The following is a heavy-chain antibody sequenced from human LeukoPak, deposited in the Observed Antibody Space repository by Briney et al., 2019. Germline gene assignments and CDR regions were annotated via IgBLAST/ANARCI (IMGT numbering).Heavy chain of an antibody. V-gene: IGHV1-18*01. CDR2: ISAYNGNT. CDR3: ARERITMFRGYFDY. Sequence: GASVKVSCTASGYTFISYGISWVRQAPGQGLEWMGWISAYNGNTNYAQKVQGRVTMTTDTSTSTAYMELRSLRSDDTAVYYCARERITMFRGYFDYWGQGTLVTVSS. J-gene: IGHJ4*02. CDR1: GYTFISYG. D-gene: IGHD3-10*01.